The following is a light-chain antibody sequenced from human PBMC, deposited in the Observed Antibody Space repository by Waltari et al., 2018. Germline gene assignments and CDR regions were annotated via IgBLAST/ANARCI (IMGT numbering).Light chain of an antibody. J-gene: IGKJ2*01. V-gene: IGKV3-11*01. Sequence: EIVLTQSPATLSLSPGERATLSCRASQSISTSLAWYQLQKPGQAPRLLIYHASNRATGIPARFSGSGSGPDFTLTISSLEPEDFAVYYCQQRYNWPSFTFGQGTKL. CDR2: HAS. CDR3: QQRYNWPSFT. CDR1: QSISTS.